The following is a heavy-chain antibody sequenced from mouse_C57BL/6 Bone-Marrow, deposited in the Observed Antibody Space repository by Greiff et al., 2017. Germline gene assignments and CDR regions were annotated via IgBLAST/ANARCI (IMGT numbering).Heavy chain of an antibody. Sequence: EVKVVESGGGLVQPGGSMKLSCAASGFTFSDAWMDWVRQSPEKGLEWVAEIRNKANNHATYYAESVKGRFTNSRDDSKSSVYLQMNSLRAEDTGIYYCTGGGYYEAWFAYWGQGTLVTVSA. V-gene: IGHV6-6*01. CDR2: IRNKANNHAT. CDR3: TGGGYYEAWFAY. CDR1: GFTFSDAW. D-gene: IGHD2-3*01. J-gene: IGHJ3*01.